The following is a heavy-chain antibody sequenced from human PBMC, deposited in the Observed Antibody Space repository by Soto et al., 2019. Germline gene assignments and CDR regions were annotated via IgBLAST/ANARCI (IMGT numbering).Heavy chain of an antibody. J-gene: IGHJ3*02. CDR1: GGSFSGYY. V-gene: IGHV4-34*01. CDR3: ARAPQFDAFDI. CDR2: INHSGST. Sequence: SSETLSLTCAVYGGSFSGYYWSWIRQPPGKGLEWIGEINHSGSTNYNPSLKSRVTISVDTSKNQFSLKLSSVTAADTAVYYCARAPQFDAFDIWGQGTMVTVSS.